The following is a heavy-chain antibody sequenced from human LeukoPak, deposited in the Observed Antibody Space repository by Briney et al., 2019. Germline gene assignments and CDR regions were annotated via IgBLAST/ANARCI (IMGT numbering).Heavy chain of an antibody. CDR2: IKEDGTEK. V-gene: IGHV3-7*01. CDR1: GVTFTTYW. D-gene: IGHD1-26*01. J-gene: IGHJ3*02. Sequence: GGSLRLSCAASGVTFTTYWMTWVRQAPGKGLEWVANIKEDGTEKYYVDSVMGRFTISRDNAGNSLYLQMSGLRAEDTAVYYCARDRVGPEGAFDIWGQGTMVTVSS. CDR3: ARDRVGPEGAFDI.